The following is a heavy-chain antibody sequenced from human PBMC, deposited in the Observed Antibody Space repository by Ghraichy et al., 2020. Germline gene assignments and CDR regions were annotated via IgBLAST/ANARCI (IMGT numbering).Heavy chain of an antibody. CDR2: IYTSGST. CDR3: ARLGRWLRWLDI. CDR1: GGSISSYY. Sequence: SQTLSLTCTVSGGSISSYYWSWIRQPPGKGLEWIGYIYTSGSTNYNPSLKSRVTISVDTSKNQFSLKLSSVTAADTAVYYCARLGRWLRWLDIWGQGTMVTVSS. D-gene: IGHD5-12*01. J-gene: IGHJ3*02. V-gene: IGHV4-4*09.